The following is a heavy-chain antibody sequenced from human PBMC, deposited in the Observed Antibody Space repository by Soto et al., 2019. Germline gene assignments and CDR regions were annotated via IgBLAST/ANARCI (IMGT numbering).Heavy chain of an antibody. CDR3: ARDNSTSWYNNWFDS. V-gene: IGHV4-59*01. CDR2: VYYSGST. CDR1: GGSINTYY. J-gene: IGHJ5*01. Sequence: SETLSLTCTVSGGSINTYYWSWIRQPPGKGLEWIGHVYYSGSTNYNPSLKSRVAISVDTSKNQFSLKLSSVTAADTAMYYCARDNSTSWYNNWFDSWGQGTLVTVSS. D-gene: IGHD6-13*01.